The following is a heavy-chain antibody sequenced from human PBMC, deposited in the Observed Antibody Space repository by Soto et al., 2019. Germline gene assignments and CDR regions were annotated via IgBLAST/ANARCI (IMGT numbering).Heavy chain of an antibody. CDR3: ARDYYDSSDYTTTWFDP. CDR1: GGPISSRTYS. Sequence: SETLSLTCTVSGGPISSRTYSWSWIRQPPGKSLEWIGTIYSHGNTYYNPSLRSRVTISVDTSKNQFSLKLTSVTAADTAVYYCARDYYDSSDYTTTWFDPWGQGTLVTVSP. V-gene: IGHV4-39*01. CDR2: IYSHGNT. J-gene: IGHJ5*02. D-gene: IGHD3-22*01.